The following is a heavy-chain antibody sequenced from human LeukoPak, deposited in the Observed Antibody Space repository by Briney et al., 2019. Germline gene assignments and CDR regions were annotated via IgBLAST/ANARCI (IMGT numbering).Heavy chain of an antibody. CDR3: ARWGKYSSSWYVIDY. J-gene: IGHJ4*02. Sequence: ASVKVSCKASGYTFTGYYMHWVRQAPGQGLEWMGWISAYNGNTNYAQKLQGRVTMTTDTSTSTAYMELRSLRSDDTAVYYCARWGKYSSSWYVIDYWGQGTLVTVSS. CDR1: GYTFTGYY. CDR2: ISAYNGNT. V-gene: IGHV1-18*04. D-gene: IGHD6-13*01.